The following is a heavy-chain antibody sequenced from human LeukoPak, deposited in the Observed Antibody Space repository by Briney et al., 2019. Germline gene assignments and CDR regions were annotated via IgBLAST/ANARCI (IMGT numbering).Heavy chain of an antibody. CDR3: ARDGGAAYYHYYMDV. CDR2: IYYSGST. J-gene: IGHJ6*03. V-gene: IGHV4-59*01. CDR1: GGSISSYY. D-gene: IGHD3-16*01. Sequence: SETLSLTCTVSGGSISSYYWSWIRHPPGKGLEWIGYIYYSGSTNYNPSLKSRVTISVDTSKNQFSLKLSSVTAADTAVYYCARDGGAAYYHYYMDVWGKGTTVTVSS.